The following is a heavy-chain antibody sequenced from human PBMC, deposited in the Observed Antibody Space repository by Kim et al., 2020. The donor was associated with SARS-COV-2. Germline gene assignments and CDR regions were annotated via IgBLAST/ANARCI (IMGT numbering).Heavy chain of an antibody. D-gene: IGHD6-19*01. V-gene: IGHV4-39*01. J-gene: IGHJ6*01. CDR1: GGSISSSSYY. Sequence: SETLSLTCTVSGGSISSSSYYWGWIRQPPGKGLEWIGTTYYSGNTYYNPSLKSRVTISVDTSKNQFSLKLSSVTAADTAVYYCARHHRYSIGWYDACYY. CDR3: ARHHRYSIGWYDACYY. CDR2: TYYSGNT.